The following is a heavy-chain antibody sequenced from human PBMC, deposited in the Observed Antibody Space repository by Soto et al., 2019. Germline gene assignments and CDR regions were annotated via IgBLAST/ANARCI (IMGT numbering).Heavy chain of an antibody. CDR2: ISQSGNT. CDR3: ARAPRVSGSSQTRPDF. Sequence: SETLSLTCSIYSGSFSGYYWSWIRQPPGKGLEWIGEISQSGNTNYSPSLKSRVSISIDTSKKQFSLNPASVSAADTAVYYCARAPRVSGSSQTRPDFWGQGTLVTVSS. CDR1: SGSFSGYY. V-gene: IGHV4-34*01. D-gene: IGHD6-6*01. J-gene: IGHJ4*02.